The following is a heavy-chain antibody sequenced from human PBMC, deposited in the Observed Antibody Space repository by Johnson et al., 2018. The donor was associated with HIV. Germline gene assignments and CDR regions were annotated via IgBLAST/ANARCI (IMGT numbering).Heavy chain of an antibody. J-gene: IGHJ3*02. CDR3: AKGPNGQLDDDFDI. CDR1: GFTFSSYA. CDR2: ISYDGSNK. V-gene: IGHV3-30*04. Sequence: QVQLVESGGGVVQPGRSLRLSCAASGFTFSSYAMHWVRQAPGKGLEWVAVISYDGSNKYYADSVKGRFTISRDNSKNTLYLQMNSLRAEDTAVYYCAKGPNGQLDDDFDIWGQGKMVSVSS. D-gene: IGHD6-6*01.